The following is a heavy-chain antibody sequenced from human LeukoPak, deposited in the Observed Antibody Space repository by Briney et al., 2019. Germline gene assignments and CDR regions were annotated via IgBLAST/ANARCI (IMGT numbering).Heavy chain of an antibody. J-gene: IGHJ4*02. CDR1: GYTFTSYG. Sequence: GASVKVSCKASGYTFTSYGISWVRQAPGQGLEWMGWISAYNGTTNYAQKFQGRVTITADESTSTAYMELSSLRSEDTAVYYCARDLGYYDMSYYFDYWGQGTLVTVSS. CDR3: ARDLGYYDMSYYFDY. V-gene: IGHV1-18*01. D-gene: IGHD3-22*01. CDR2: ISAYNGTT.